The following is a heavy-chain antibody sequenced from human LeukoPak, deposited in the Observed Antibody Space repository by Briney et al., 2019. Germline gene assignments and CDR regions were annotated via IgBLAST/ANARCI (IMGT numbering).Heavy chain of an antibody. J-gene: IGHJ5*02. V-gene: IGHV4-38-2*02. Sequence: SETLSLTCTVSGYSISSGYYWGWIRQPPGKGLEWIGSIYHSGSTNYNPSLKSRVTILVDTSKNQFSLKLSSVTAADTAVYYCARVGKQWLVLRGWFDPWGQGTLVTVSS. CDR1: GYSISSGYY. D-gene: IGHD6-19*01. CDR3: ARVGKQWLVLRGWFDP. CDR2: IYHSGST.